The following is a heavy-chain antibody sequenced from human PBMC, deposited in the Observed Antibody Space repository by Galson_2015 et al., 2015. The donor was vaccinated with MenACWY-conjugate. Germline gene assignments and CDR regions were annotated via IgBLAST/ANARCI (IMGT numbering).Heavy chain of an antibody. CDR1: GFTLSRHW. J-gene: IGHJ4*02. D-gene: IGHD1-26*01. Sequence: SLRLSCAASGFTLSRHWMHWVRQAPGKGLVWVSRTSFDDSDKVYADSVKGRFTISRDNAKNMLYLQMNSLRAEDTALYFCVREYSEVGWTHAPHNVDYWGRGTLVTVSS. CDR2: TSFDDSDK. CDR3: VREYSEVGWTHAPHNVDY. V-gene: IGHV3-74*01.